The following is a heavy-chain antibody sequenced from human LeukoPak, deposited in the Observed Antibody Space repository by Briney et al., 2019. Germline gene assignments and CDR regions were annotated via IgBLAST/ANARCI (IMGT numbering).Heavy chain of an antibody. D-gene: IGHD3-16*01. J-gene: IGHJ4*02. CDR2: IRYDGNNK. V-gene: IGHV3-30*02. Sequence: GGSLRLSCAASGFTFSSYGIHWVRQAPGKGLEWVAFIRYDGNNKYYADSVKGRFTISRDNSKNTLYLQMNSLRAEDTAVYYCVRDQGGAVSYWGQGTLVTVSS. CDR3: VRDQGGAVSY. CDR1: GFTFSSYG.